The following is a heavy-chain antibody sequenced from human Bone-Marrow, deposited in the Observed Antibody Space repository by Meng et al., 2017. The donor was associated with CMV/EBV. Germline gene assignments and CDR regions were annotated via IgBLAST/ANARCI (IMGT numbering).Heavy chain of an antibody. V-gene: IGHV1-69*02. Sequence: SSVKDSCKASGGTFSSYTISWVRQAPGQGLEWMGRIIPILGIANYAQKFQGRVTITADKSTSTAYMELSSLRSEDTAVYYCAIGISGVVPAAGGDYWGQGTLVTVSS. CDR1: GGTFSSYT. CDR2: IIPILGIA. CDR3: AIGISGVVPAAGGDY. J-gene: IGHJ4*02. D-gene: IGHD2-2*01.